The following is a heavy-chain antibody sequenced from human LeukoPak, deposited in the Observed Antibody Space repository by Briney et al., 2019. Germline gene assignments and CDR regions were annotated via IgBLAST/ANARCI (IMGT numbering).Heavy chain of an antibody. CDR2: IYYSGST. Sequence: SETLSLTCTVSGGSISSYYWSWIRQPPGKGLEWIGYIYYSGSTNYNPSLKSRVTISVDTSKNQFSLKLSSVTTADTAAYYCARVDGDGYNIPDYWGQGTLVTVSS. J-gene: IGHJ4*02. CDR3: ARVDGDGYNIPDY. CDR1: GGSISSYY. V-gene: IGHV4-59*12. D-gene: IGHD5-24*01.